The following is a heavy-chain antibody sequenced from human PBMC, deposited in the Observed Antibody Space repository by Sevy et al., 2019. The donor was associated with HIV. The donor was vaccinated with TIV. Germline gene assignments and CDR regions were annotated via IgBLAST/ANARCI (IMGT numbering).Heavy chain of an antibody. J-gene: IGHJ4*01. CDR1: GFTVSRNY. CDR3: ARERIVVASWGVFDY. CDR2: IYSGGST. V-gene: IGHV3-53*01. Sequence: GGSLRLSCAASGFTVSRNYMSWVRQAPGKGLEWVSVIYSGGSTYYADSLKGRFTISRDNSKRTLYLQMNSLRAEVTSVYYCARERIVVASWGVFDYWGHGTLVTGSS. D-gene: IGHD1-26*01.